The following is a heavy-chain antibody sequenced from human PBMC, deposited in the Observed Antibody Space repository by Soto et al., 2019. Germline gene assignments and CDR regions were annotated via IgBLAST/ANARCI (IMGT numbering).Heavy chain of an antibody. CDR2: IKEDGSRK. CDR3: TRGAV. J-gene: IGHJ4*02. CDR1: GFSFSRYW. V-gene: IGHV3-7*01. Sequence: GGSLRLSCAASGFSFSRYWMSWVRQAPGKGLEWVANIKEDGSRKHHVDSVKGRFTISRDNAKNSLYLQMNSLRAEDTAVYYCTRGAVWGQGTLVTVSS. D-gene: IGHD6-19*01.